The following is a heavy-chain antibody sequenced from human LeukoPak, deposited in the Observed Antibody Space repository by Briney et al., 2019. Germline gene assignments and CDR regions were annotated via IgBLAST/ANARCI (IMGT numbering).Heavy chain of an antibody. J-gene: IGHJ5*02. Sequence: GESLKISCKGSGYSFRSYWISWVRPMPGKGLEWMGRIDPTDSYTDYSPSFEGHVTISVARSITTAYLQWSSLKASDTAMYFCASSRAGTLKVHNWFDPWGQGSLVTVSS. V-gene: IGHV5-10-1*01. D-gene: IGHD6-19*01. CDR2: IDPTDSYT. CDR1: GYSFRSYW. CDR3: ASSRAGTLKVHNWFDP.